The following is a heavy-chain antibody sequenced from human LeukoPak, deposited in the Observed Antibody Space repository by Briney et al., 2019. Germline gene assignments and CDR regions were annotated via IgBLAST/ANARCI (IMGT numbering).Heavy chain of an antibody. V-gene: IGHV3-7*01. D-gene: IGHD3-9*01. CDR3: ARESRYFDWFPIMDV. CDR2: IRQDGSEK. Sequence: GGSLRLSCAASGFTFSSYWMSWVRQAPGKGLEWVANIRQDGSEKYYVDSVKGRFTISRDNAKNSLYLQMNSLRAEDTAVYYCARESRYFDWFPIMDVWGQGTTVTVSS. CDR1: GFTFSSYW. J-gene: IGHJ6*02.